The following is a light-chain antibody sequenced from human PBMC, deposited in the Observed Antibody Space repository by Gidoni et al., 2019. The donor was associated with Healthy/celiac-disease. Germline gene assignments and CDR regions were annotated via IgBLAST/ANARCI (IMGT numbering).Light chain of an antibody. V-gene: IGLV3-1*01. J-gene: IGLJ2*01. Sequence: SYELTQPPSVSVSPGQTARITCSGDKLGDKYACWYHQKPGQSPVLVIYQDSKRPSGIPERFSGSNSGNTATLTISGTQAMDEADYYCQAWDSSTAYVVFGGGTKLTVL. CDR3: QAWDSSTAYVV. CDR1: KLGDKY. CDR2: QDS.